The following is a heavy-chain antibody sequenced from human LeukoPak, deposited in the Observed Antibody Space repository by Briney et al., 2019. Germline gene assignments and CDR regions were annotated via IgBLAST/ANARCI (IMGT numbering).Heavy chain of an antibody. V-gene: IGHV1-69*13. CDR2: IIPIFGTA. CDR1: GGTFSSYA. Sequence: GASVKVSCEASGGTFSSYAISWVRQAPGQGLEWMGGIIPIFGTANYAQKFQGRVTITADESTSTAYMELSSLRSEDTAVYYCARVAPGGYPDYWGQGTLVTVSS. CDR3: ARVAPGGYPDY. J-gene: IGHJ4*02. D-gene: IGHD2-2*01.